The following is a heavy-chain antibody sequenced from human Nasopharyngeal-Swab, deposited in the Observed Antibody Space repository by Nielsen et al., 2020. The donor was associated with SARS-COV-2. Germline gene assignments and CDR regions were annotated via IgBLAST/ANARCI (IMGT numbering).Heavy chain of an antibody. J-gene: IGHJ3*01. Sequence: GSSLKISCAASGFTFSSYWMHWVRQAPGEGLVWVSRMNSDGSRTSYADSVKGRFTISRDNAKNTLYLQMNSLRAEDTAVYYCARVDVHDAFDVWGQGTMVTVSS. V-gene: IGHV3-74*01. CDR1: GFTFSSYW. D-gene: IGHD3-16*01. CDR2: MNSDGSRT. CDR3: ARVDVHDAFDV.